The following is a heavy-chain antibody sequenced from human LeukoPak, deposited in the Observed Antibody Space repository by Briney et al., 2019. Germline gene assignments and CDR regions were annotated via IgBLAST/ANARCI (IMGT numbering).Heavy chain of an antibody. CDR1: GFTFSSYA. V-gene: IGHV3-23*01. CDR3: ARESGNGEQWLGY. J-gene: IGHJ4*02. CDR2: ISGSGGST. D-gene: IGHD6-19*01. Sequence: PGGSLRLSCAASGFTFSSYAMSWVRQAPGKGLEWASAISGSGGSTYYADSVKGRFTISRDNSKNTLYLQMNSLRAEDTAVYYCARESGNGEQWLGYWGQGTLVTVSS.